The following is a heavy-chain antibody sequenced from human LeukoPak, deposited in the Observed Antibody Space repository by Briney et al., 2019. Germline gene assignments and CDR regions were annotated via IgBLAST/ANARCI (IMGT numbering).Heavy chain of an antibody. D-gene: IGHD1-26*01. Sequence: GGSLRLSCAASGFTFSDYSVNWVCQAPGKGLEWVSYISRSNNTIYYADSVKGRFTISRDSAKNSLYLQMNNLRAEDTAVYYCTAGGATSFDFWGQGTLVTVSS. CDR2: ISRSNNTI. J-gene: IGHJ4*02. V-gene: IGHV3-48*04. CDR1: GFTFSDYS. CDR3: TAGGATSFDF.